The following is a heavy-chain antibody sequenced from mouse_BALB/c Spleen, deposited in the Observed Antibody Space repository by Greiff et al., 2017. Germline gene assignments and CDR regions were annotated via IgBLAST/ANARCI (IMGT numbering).Heavy chain of an antibody. CDR3: ARGGWLLEGAMDY. CDR1: GFTFSDYY. V-gene: IGHV5-4*02. D-gene: IGHD2-3*01. Sequence: EVKVVESGGGLVKPGGSLKLSCAASGFTFSDYYMYWVRQTPEKRLEWVATISDGGSYTYYPDSVKGRFTISRDNAKNNLYLQMSSLKSEDTAMYYCARGGWLLEGAMDYWGQGTSVTVSS. CDR2: ISDGGSYT. J-gene: IGHJ4*01.